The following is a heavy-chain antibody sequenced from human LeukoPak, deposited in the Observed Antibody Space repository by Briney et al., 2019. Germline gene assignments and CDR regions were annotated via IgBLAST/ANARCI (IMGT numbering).Heavy chain of an antibody. J-gene: IGHJ5*02. CDR2: IIPILGIA. Sequence: SVKVSCKASGGTFSSYAISWVRQAPGQGLEWMGRIIPILGIANYAQKFQGRVTITADKSTSTAYMEPSSLRSEDTAVYYCAREFLYGYQLLPNNWFDPWGQGTLVTVSS. D-gene: IGHD2-2*01. V-gene: IGHV1-69*04. CDR1: GGTFSSYA. CDR3: AREFLYGYQLLPNNWFDP.